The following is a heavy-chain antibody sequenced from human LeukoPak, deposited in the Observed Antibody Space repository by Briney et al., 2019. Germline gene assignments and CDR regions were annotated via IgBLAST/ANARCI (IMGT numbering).Heavy chain of an antibody. CDR1: GYSINSGYY. Sequence: SETLSLSCTVSGYSINSGYYWGWIRPPPGKGLEWIGSMHYRGTTYYIPSLKRRVTISVDTSKNQFSLKLSSVTAADTAVYYCARHEEEDGYNAKTFDFWGQGTLVTVSS. CDR3: ARHEEEDGYNAKTFDF. CDR2: MHYRGTT. D-gene: IGHD5-24*01. V-gene: IGHV4-38-2*02. J-gene: IGHJ4*02.